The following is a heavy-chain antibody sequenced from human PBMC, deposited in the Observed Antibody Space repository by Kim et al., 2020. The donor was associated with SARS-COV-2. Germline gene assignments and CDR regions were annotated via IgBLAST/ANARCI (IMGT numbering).Heavy chain of an antibody. CDR2: IWYDGNDK. D-gene: IGHD6-6*01. CDR1: GFIFSNYG. Sequence: GGSLRLSCAASGFIFSNYGMHWVRQAPGKGLEWLAVIWYDGNDKYYADSVKGRLTVSRGNSKNTLYMEVNSLRVEDTAVYFCARVMRESSSSTPDYWGLGTLVTVSS. V-gene: IGHV3-33*01. CDR3: ARVMRESSSSTPDY. J-gene: IGHJ4*02.